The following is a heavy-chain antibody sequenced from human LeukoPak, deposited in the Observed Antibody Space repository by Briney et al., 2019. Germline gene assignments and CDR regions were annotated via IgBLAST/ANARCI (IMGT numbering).Heavy chain of an antibody. J-gene: IGHJ3*02. CDR2: IKSKTDGGTT. V-gene: IGHV3-15*01. D-gene: IGHD3-22*01. CDR1: GFTSSNAW. Sequence: SGGSLRLSCAASGFTSSNAWMSWVRQAPGKGLEWVGRIKSKTDGGTTDYAAPVKGRFTISRDDSKNTLYLQMNSLKTEDTAVYYCTTVPTYYYDSSGYYYAHDAFDIWGQGTMVTVSS. CDR3: TTVPTYYYDSSGYYYAHDAFDI.